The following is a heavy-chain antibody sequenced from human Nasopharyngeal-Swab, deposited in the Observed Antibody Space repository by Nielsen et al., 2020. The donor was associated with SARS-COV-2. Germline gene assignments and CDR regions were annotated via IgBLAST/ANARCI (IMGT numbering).Heavy chain of an antibody. CDR1: EFSISSYS. CDR2: ISSTSTYI. D-gene: IGHD6-13*01. V-gene: IGHV3-21*01. J-gene: IGHJ2*01. Sequence: GESLKISCAASEFSISSYSMNWVRQTPGKGLDWVSSISSTSTYIYYADSVKGRFTVARDNAKNALFLQMDSLRDEDTAVYYCARDASSSWYRLGNWYFDLWGRGTLVTVSS. CDR3: ARDASSSWYRLGNWYFDL.